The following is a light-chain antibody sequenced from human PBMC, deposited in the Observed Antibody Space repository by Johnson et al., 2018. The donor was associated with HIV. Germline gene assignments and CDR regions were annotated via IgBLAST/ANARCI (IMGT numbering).Light chain of an antibody. CDR1: SSDIGNNY. CDR3: GTWDSSLNVFG. CDR2: DNN. V-gene: IGLV1-51*01. J-gene: IGLJ1*01. Sequence: QSVLTQPPSVSAAPGQKVTTSCSGSSSDIGNNYVSWYQQLPGTAPNLLIYDNNKRPSVIPDRFSGSNSGTSATPALTGLQTGDEADFYCGTWDSSLNVFGFGTGTKVTVL.